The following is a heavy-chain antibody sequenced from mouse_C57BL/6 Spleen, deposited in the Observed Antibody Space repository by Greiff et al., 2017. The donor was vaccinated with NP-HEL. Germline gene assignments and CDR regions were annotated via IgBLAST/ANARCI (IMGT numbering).Heavy chain of an antibody. CDR1: GYTFTSYT. D-gene: IGHD2-4*01. J-gene: IGHJ2*01. CDR2: INPSSGYT. CDR3: ARSLYYDYESYYFDY. Sequence: VQLQQSGAELARPGASVKMSCKASGYTFTSYTMHWVKQRPGQGLEWIGYINPSSGYTKYNQKFKDKATLTADKSSSTAYMQLSSLTSEDSAVYYCARSLYYDYESYYFDYWGQGTTLTVSS. V-gene: IGHV1-4*01.